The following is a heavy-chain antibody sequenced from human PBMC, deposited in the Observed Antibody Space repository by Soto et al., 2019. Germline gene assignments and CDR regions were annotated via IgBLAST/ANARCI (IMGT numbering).Heavy chain of an antibody. V-gene: IGHV4-39*01. J-gene: IGHJ4*02. CDR3: AGHGSY. CDR1: GVSISSSSYY. CDR2: IYYGGSS. Sequence: KTSETLSLTCAVSGVSISSSSYYWGWIRQPPGKGLEWIGTIYYGGSSYSNPSLKSRVTISLDTSKNQFSLTLTSVTAADTAVYYCAGHGSYWGQGTLVTVSS.